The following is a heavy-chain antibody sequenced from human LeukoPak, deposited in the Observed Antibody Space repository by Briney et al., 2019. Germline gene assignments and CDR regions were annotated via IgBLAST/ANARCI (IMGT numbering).Heavy chain of an antibody. CDR3: ARMAVLSGYYDY. Sequence: PGGSLRLSCAASGFTFSSYGMSWVRQAPGKGLAGVSYITSSGSSIYYADSVKGRFTISRDNAKNSLYLQMNSLRAEDTAVYYCARMAVLSGYYDYWGQGTLVTASS. J-gene: IGHJ4*02. CDR1: GFTFSSYG. CDR2: ITSSGSSI. V-gene: IGHV3-48*04. D-gene: IGHD3-22*01.